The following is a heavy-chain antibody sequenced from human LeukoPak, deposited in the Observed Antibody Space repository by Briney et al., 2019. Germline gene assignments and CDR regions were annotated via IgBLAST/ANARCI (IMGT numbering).Heavy chain of an antibody. CDR3: ARRLGTDIVVVPAAYPSYYFDY. J-gene: IGHJ4*02. D-gene: IGHD2-2*01. CDR1: GYSFTSYW. V-gene: IGHV5-51*01. Sequence: GESLKISCKGSGYSFTSYWIGWVRQMPGKGLEWMGIIYPGDSDTRYSPSFQGQATISADKSISTAYLQWSSLKASDTAMYYCARRLGTDIVVVPAAYPSYYFDYWGQGTLVTVSS. CDR2: IYPGDSDT.